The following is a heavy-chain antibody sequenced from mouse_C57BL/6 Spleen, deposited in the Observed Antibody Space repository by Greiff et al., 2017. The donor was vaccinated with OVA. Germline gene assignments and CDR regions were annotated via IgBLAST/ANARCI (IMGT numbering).Heavy chain of an antibody. CDR2: INPGSGGT. D-gene: IGHD1-1*01. CDR3: ARRNYYGSSHWYFDV. Sequence: LQESGAELVRPGTSVKVSCKASGYASTNYLIEWVKQRPGQGLEWIGVINPGSGGTNYNEKFKGKATLTADKSSSTAYMQLSSLTSEDSAVYFCARRNYYGSSHWYFDVWGTGTTVTVSS. V-gene: IGHV1-54*01. J-gene: IGHJ1*03. CDR1: GYASTNYL.